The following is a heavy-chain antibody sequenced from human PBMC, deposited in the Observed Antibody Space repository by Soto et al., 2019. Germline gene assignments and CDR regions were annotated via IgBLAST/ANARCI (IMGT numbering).Heavy chain of an antibody. D-gene: IGHD1-26*01. CDR1: GFIFSSYW. J-gene: IGHJ4*02. Sequence: GGSLRLSCAASGFIFSSYWMTWVRQAPGKGLEWVANINQDGSEKYYVDSVKGRFTISRDNAKNSLYLQLNSLRAEDTAVYYCGEDMSCWGQGTLVTVSS. CDR3: GEDMSC. V-gene: IGHV3-7*01. CDR2: INQDGSEK.